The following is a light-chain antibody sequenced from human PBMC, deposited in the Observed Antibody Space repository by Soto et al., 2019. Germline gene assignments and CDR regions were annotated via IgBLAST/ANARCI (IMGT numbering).Light chain of an antibody. Sequence: QSLVTQPFPVSGCPGQTNSTSCPGNISDVGGNKYVSWYQHSPGKAPKLMICDVSNRPSGVSNRFSGSKSGNTASLTISGLQAEDEADYYCSAFAGTTYVFGTGTKVTV. CDR3: SAFAGTTYV. V-gene: IGLV2-14*03. J-gene: IGLJ1*01. CDR1: ISDVGGNKY. CDR2: DVS.